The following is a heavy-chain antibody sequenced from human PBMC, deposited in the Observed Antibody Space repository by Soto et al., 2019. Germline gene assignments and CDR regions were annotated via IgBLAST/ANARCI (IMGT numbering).Heavy chain of an antibody. CDR2: IKQDGSEK. D-gene: IGHD3-22*01. CDR3: ARDGDYYDSSGPTYYFDY. V-gene: IGHV3-7*01. CDR1: GGTFSSYW. J-gene: IGHJ4*02. Sequence: GGSQILSCAASGGTFSSYWRSWVRPAPGKGLEWVANIKQDGSEKYYVDSVKGRFTISRDNAKNSLYLQMNSLRAEDTAVYYCARDGDYYDSSGPTYYFDYWGQGTLVNLSS.